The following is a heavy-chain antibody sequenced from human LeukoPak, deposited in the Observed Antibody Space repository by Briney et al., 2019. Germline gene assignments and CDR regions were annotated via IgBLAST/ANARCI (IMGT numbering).Heavy chain of an antibody. CDR1: GGSFSGYY. Sequence: SETLSLTCAVYGGSFSGYYWSWIRQPPGKGLEWIGEINHSGSTNYNPSLKSRVTISVDTSKNQFSLKLSSVTAADTAVYYCARMKLGRSRKYAFDIWGQGTMVTVSS. D-gene: IGHD1-14*01. CDR2: INHSGST. V-gene: IGHV4-34*01. J-gene: IGHJ3*02. CDR3: ARMKLGRSRKYAFDI.